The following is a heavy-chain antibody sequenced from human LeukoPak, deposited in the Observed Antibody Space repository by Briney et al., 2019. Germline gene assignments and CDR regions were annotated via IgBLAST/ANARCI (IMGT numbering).Heavy chain of an antibody. CDR2: IYHSGST. V-gene: IGHV4-38-2*02. Sequence: SETLSLTCAVSGYSISSGYYWVWIRQPPGKGLEWIGSIYHSGSTYYNPSLKSRVTISVDTSKNQFSLKVTSVTAADTAVYYCAREDLGSAFDIWGQGTKVTVSS. CDR1: GYSISSGYY. J-gene: IGHJ3*02. CDR3: AREDLGSAFDI.